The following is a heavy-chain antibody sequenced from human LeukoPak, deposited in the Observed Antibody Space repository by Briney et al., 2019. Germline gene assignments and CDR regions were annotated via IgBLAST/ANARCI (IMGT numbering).Heavy chain of an antibody. CDR1: GFTFSSYA. Sequence: GGSLRLSCAASGFTFSSYAMSWVRQAPGKGLEWVSAISGSGGSTYYADSVKGRFTISRDNSKNTLYLQMNSLRAEDTAVYYCARGTSGSYPNDAFDVWGQGTMVTVSS. J-gene: IGHJ3*01. CDR2: ISGSGGST. D-gene: IGHD1-26*01. CDR3: ARGTSGSYPNDAFDV. V-gene: IGHV3-23*01.